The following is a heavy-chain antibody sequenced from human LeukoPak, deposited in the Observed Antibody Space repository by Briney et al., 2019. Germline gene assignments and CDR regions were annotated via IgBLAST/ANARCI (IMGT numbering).Heavy chain of an antibody. J-gene: IGHJ4*02. CDR2: IYYSGST. CDR1: GGSISSSSYY. D-gene: IGHD1-26*01. CDR3: AGVYSGSYFDY. Sequence: SETLSLTCTVSGGSISSSSYYWGWIRQPPGKGLEWIGSIYYSGSTYYNPSLKSRVTISVDTSKNQFSLKLSSVTAADTAVYYCAGVYSGSYFDYWGQGTLVTVSS. V-gene: IGHV4-39*01.